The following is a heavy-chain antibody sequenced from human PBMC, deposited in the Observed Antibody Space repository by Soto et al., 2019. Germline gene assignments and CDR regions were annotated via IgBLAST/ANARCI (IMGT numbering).Heavy chain of an antibody. J-gene: IGHJ3*01. CDR3: AHAFGGTSWPNDAFDV. CDR2: IYWDDDT. V-gene: IGHV2-5*02. Sequence: HITLKESGPTLVKPTQTLTLTCIFSGFSFSADGVGVGWIRQPPGKTLEWLALIYWDDDTRYRPSLKSRLTITKPSPKXXVVLTMTNMDPLDTATYYCAHAFGGTSWPNDAFDVWGQGTVVTVSS. CDR1: GFSFSADGVG. D-gene: IGHD3-16*01.